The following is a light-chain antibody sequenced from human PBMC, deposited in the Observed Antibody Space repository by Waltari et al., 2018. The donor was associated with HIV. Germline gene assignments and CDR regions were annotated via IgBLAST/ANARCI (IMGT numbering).Light chain of an antibody. CDR2: KDT. CDR1: ALPKHY. J-gene: IGLJ3*02. Sequence: SSALTQPPSMSLSPGQTARITCSGDALPKHYAYWYQQKSGRAPGLIIFKDTYRPFGIPERFSGSTAGTTATLTISDVQAGDEADDYCQSTDTAGTVGVFGGGTKLT. CDR3: QSTDTAGTVGV. V-gene: IGLV3-25*03.